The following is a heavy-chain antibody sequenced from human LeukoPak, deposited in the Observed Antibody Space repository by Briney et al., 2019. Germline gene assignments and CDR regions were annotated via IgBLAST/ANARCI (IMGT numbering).Heavy chain of an antibody. CDR3: ARDPTSGGYSYVTFDY. CDR1: GYTFTGYY. V-gene: IGHV1-2*02. D-gene: IGHD5-18*01. J-gene: IGHJ4*02. CDR2: INPNSGGT. Sequence: GASVKVSCKASGYTFTGYYMHWVRRAPGQGLEWMGWINPNSGGTNYAQKFQGRVTMTRDTSISTAYMELSRLRSDDTAVYYCARDPTSGGYSYVTFDYWGQGTLVTVSS.